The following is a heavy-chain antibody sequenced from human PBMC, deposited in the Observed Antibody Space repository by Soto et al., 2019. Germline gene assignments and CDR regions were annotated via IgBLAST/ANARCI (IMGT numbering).Heavy chain of an antibody. V-gene: IGHV4-39*01. D-gene: IGHD6-19*01. CDR3: ARLEQWLAGIDY. CDR2: IYYSGST. J-gene: IGHJ4*02. Sequence: SETLSLTCTVSGGSISSSSYYWGWIRQPPGKGLEWIGSIYYSGSTYYNPSLKSRVTISVDTSKNQFSLKLSSVTAADTAVYYCARLEQWLAGIDYWGQGTLVTVSS. CDR1: GGSISSSSYY.